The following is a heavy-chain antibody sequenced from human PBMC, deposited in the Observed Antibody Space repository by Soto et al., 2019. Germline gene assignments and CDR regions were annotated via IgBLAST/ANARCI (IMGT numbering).Heavy chain of an antibody. CDR1: GGSVSDKTYY. J-gene: IGHJ4*02. V-gene: IGHV4-61*01. D-gene: IGHD4-17*01. CDR2: VYDSGTT. Sequence: AETLSLTCSVSGGSVSDKTYYWSWIRQPPGKRREGIGYVYDSGTTNYNPSLKRRATISVDLTKNRFSLGLSSVTTADTALYYCARTTAVPNTLRSRYFFDYWGQGTLVTVSS. CDR3: ARTTAVPNTLRSRYFFDY.